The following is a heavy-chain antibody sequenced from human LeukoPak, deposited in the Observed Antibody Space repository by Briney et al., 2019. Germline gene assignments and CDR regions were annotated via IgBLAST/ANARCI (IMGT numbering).Heavy chain of an antibody. V-gene: IGHV4-34*01. CDR3: ARQFRGLHLWFGPNWSYNGFDY. Sequence: SETLSLTCAVYGGSFSGYYWSWIRQPPGKGLEWIGEINHSGSTNYNPSLKSRVTISVDTSKNQFSLKLSSVTAADTAVYYCARQFRGLHLWFGPNWSYNGFDYWGQGTLVTVSS. D-gene: IGHD3-10*01. J-gene: IGHJ4*02. CDR2: INHSGST. CDR1: GGSFSGYY.